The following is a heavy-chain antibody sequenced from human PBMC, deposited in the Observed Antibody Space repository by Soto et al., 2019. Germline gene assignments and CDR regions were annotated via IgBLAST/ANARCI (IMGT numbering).Heavy chain of an antibody. J-gene: IGHJ5*02. CDR1: DSTFTGYT. CDR3: ARGTVTSGRWFGP. D-gene: IGHD4-17*01. CDR2: ISSLNGNT. V-gene: IGHV1-18*04. Sequence: QVHLVQSETEVKEPGASVTVSCKTSDSTFTGYTINWVRQAPGQGLEWLGWISSLNGNTNYARKYQGRLTMTTNTSATTAYIELRSLRSDDTPVYFCARGTVTSGRWFGPWGQGTLVTVSS.